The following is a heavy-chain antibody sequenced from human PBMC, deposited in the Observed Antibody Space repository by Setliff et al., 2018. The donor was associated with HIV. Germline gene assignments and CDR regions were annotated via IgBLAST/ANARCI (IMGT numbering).Heavy chain of an antibody. CDR1: GGSISTSDYF. CDR3: ARHSGLGGYYSPFDY. Sequence: SETLSLTCTVSGGSISTSDYFWGWIRQPPGQGLEWIGGVSYSGSTYYNPSLKSRVTISVDTSKNQISLKLSSVTAADTTVYYCARHSGLGGYYSPFDYWGPGTLVTVSS. CDR2: VSYSGST. J-gene: IGHJ4*02. D-gene: IGHD3-22*01. V-gene: IGHV4-39*01.